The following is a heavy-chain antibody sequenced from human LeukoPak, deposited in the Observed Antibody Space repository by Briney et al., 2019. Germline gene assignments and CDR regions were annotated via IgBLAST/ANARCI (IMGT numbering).Heavy chain of an antibody. CDR1: GYTFTGYY. CDR2: ISRYTGNT. V-gene: IGHV1-18*04. J-gene: IGHJ5*02. D-gene: IGHD4-17*01. Sequence: GASVKVSCKASGYTFTGYYMHWVRQAPGQGLEWMGRISRYTGNTNYALQLQGRVTMTTDTSTSTAYMELRSLRSDDTAVYYCARSYGESWFDPWGQGTLVTVSS. CDR3: ARSYGESWFDP.